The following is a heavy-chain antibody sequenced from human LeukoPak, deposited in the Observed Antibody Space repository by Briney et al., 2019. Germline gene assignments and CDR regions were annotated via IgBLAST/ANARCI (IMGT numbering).Heavy chain of an antibody. Sequence: ASVKVSCKVSGYTLTELSMHWVRQAPGKGLEWMGGFDPEDGETIYAQKFQGRVTMTEDTSTDTAYMELSSLRSEDTAVYYCARQGYSGHSQGAADYWGQGTLVTVSS. D-gene: IGHD4-23*01. CDR2: FDPEDGET. J-gene: IGHJ4*02. V-gene: IGHV1-24*01. CDR3: ARQGYSGHSQGAADY. CDR1: GYTLTELS.